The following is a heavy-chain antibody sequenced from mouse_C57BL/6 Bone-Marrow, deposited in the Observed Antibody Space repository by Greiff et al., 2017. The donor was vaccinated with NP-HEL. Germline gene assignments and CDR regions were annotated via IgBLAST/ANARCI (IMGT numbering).Heavy chain of an antibody. V-gene: IGHV1-26*01. D-gene: IGHD3-3*01. J-gene: IGHJ1*03. Sequence: EVQLQQSGPELVKPGASVKISCTASGYTFTDYYMTWVKQSHGKSLEWIGDINPNNGGTSYNQKFKGKATLTVDKSSSTAYMQIRSLTSEDSEVYYWAKRDSSWEYWYFDVWGTGTTVTV. CDR3: AKRDSSWEYWYFDV. CDR2: INPNNGGT. CDR1: GYTFTDYY.